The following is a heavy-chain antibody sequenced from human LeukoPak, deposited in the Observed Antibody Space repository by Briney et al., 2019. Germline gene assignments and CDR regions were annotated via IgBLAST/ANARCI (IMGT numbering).Heavy chain of an antibody. Sequence: GGSLRLSCAASGFTFSSYSMNWVRQAPGKGLEWVSSISSSSSYIYYADSVKGRFTISRDNAKNSLYLQMNSLRAEDTAVYYCARDVSSSSWQYYYYGMDVWGQGTTVTVSS. CDR2: ISSSSSYI. CDR3: ARDVSSSSWQYYYYGMDV. D-gene: IGHD6-13*01. V-gene: IGHV3-21*01. J-gene: IGHJ6*02. CDR1: GFTFSSYS.